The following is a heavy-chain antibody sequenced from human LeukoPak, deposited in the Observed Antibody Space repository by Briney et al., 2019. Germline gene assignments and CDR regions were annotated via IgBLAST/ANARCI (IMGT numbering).Heavy chain of an antibody. V-gene: IGHV3-74*01. CDR2: INSYGSSA. D-gene: IGHD4-23*01. J-gene: IGHJ4*02. CDR1: GFSFRSHW. CDR3: TTHTTTMGNFDC. Sequence: GGSLRLSCAASGFSFRSHWMHWVRQAPGKGLVWVSRINSYGSSALYVDSVKGRFTISRDNAKNTLYLQMNSLRAEDTAVYYCTTHTTTMGNFDCWGQGTLVTVSS.